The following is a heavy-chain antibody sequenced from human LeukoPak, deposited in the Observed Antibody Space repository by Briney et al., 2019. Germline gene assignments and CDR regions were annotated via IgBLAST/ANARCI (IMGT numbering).Heavy chain of an antibody. CDR3: ATNSGYVGLPNDY. Sequence: ASVKVSCKASGYTFTCYYMHWVRQAPGQGLEWMGWINPNSGGTNYAQKFQGRVTMTRDTSISTDYMELSRLRSDDTAVYYCATNSGYVGLPNDYWGQGTLVTVSS. CDR1: GYTFTCYY. D-gene: IGHD5-12*01. CDR2: INPNSGGT. V-gene: IGHV1-2*02. J-gene: IGHJ4*02.